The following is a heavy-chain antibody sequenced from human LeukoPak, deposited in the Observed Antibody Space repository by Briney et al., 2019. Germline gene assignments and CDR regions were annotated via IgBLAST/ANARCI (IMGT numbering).Heavy chain of an antibody. CDR1: GGSFSSYY. V-gene: IGHV4-4*07. D-gene: IGHD5-18*01. J-gene: IGHJ5*02. CDR3: ARVEPLKMVKSP. Sequence: SETLSLTCTVSGGSFSSYYWSWIRQPAGKGLEWIGRVYTTGSTNYNPSLKSRGSMSVDKSKNQFSLSLTSVTVADTAVYYCARVEPLKMVKSPWGQGILVTVSS. CDR2: VYTTGST.